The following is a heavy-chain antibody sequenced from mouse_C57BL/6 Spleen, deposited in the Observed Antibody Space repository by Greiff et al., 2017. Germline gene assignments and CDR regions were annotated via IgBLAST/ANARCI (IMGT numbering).Heavy chain of an antibody. CDR3: ARSDGNLDY. CDR2: INPNNGGT. J-gene: IGHJ2*01. D-gene: IGHD2-1*01. Sequence: VQLQQSGPELVKPGASVKISCKASGYTFTDYYMNWVKQSHGKSLEWIGDINPNNGGTSYNQKFKGKATLTVDKSSSTAYMELRSLTSEDSAVYYCARSDGNLDYWGQGTTLTVSS. V-gene: IGHV1-26*01. CDR1: GYTFTDYY.